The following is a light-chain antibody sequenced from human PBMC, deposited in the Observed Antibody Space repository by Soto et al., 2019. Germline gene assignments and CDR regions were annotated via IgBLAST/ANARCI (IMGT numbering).Light chain of an antibody. CDR2: SHD. Sequence: QSVLTQPPSASGTPGQRVIISCSGSSSNIGSNTVNWFKLLPGTAPKLLIYSHDQRPSEVPDRFSGSKSGTSASLAVSGLQSEDEADYYCAAWDDSLNGPVFGGGTKLTVL. V-gene: IGLV1-44*01. CDR3: AAWDDSLNGPV. CDR1: SSNIGSNT. J-gene: IGLJ3*02.